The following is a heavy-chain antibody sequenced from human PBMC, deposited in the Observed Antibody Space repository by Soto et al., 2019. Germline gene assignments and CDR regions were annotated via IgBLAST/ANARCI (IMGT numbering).Heavy chain of an antibody. CDR1: GFTFSSYA. Sequence: GGSLRLSCSASGFTFSSYAMHWVRQAPGKGLEYVSAISSNGGSTYYADSVKGRFTISRDNSKNTLYLQMSSLRAEDTAVYYCVKVPYSSGWYEFDPWGQGTLVTVSS. CDR3: VKVPYSSGWYEFDP. CDR2: ISSNGGST. D-gene: IGHD6-19*01. J-gene: IGHJ5*02. V-gene: IGHV3-64D*06.